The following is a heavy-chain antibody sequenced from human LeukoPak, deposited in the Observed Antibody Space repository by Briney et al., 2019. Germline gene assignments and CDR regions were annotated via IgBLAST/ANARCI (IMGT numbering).Heavy chain of an antibody. CDR3: ARDLYQGQWLVPGGDY. Sequence: AASVKVSCKASGYTFTSYGISWVRQAPGQGLEWMGWISAYNGNTNYAQKLQGRVTMTTDTSTSTAYMELRSLRSDDTAVYYCARDLYQGQWLVPGGDYWGQGTLVTVSS. D-gene: IGHD6-19*01. V-gene: IGHV1-18*01. CDR1: GYTFTSYG. CDR2: ISAYNGNT. J-gene: IGHJ4*02.